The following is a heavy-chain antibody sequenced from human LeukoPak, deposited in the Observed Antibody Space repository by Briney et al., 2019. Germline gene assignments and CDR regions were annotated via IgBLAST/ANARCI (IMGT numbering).Heavy chain of an antibody. Sequence: ASVKVSCKASGYTFTSYGISWVRQAPGQGLEWMGWISAYNGNTNYAQKLQGRVTMTTDTSTSTAYMELRSLRSDDTAVYYCARGDYDFWSGYSILRIIDYWGQGTLVTVSS. CDR1: GYTFTSYG. CDR2: ISAYNGNT. V-gene: IGHV1-18*01. D-gene: IGHD3-3*01. CDR3: ARGDYDFWSGYSILRIIDY. J-gene: IGHJ4*02.